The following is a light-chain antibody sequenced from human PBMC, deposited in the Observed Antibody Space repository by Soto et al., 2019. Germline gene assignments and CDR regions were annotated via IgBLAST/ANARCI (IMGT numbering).Light chain of an antibody. J-gene: IGKJ4*01. CDR1: QSVSSSY. CDR2: DAS. CDR3: QQYASSVT. V-gene: IGKV3-20*01. Sequence: EIVLTQSPGTLSLSPWEIATLSCRASQSVSSSYLAWYQQKPGQAPRVLIYDASSRATGIPDRFSGSGSGTEFTLTISRLEPEDLAVYYCQQYASSVTFGGGTKVDIK.